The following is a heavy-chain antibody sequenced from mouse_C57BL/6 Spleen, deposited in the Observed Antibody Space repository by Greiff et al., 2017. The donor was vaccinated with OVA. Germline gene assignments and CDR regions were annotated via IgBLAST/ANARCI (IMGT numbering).Heavy chain of an antibody. CDR1: GYSITSGYY. V-gene: IGHV3-6*01. Sequence: DVHLVESGPGLVKPSQSLSLTCSVTGYSITSGYYWNWIRQFPGNKLEWMGYISYDGSNNYNPSLKNRISITRDTSKNQFFLKLNSVTTEDTATYYCARDRPIGRYFDYWGQGTTLTVSS. J-gene: IGHJ2*01. CDR3: ARDRPIGRYFDY. CDR2: ISYDGSN.